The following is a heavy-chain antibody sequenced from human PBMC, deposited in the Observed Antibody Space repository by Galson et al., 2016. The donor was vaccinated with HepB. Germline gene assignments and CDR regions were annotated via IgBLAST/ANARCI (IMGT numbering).Heavy chain of an antibody. V-gene: IGHV1-3*04. D-gene: IGHD4-17*01. Sequence: SVKVSCKASGYTFTTYPIHWVRQAPGQRLEWMGWINTDNGNIKYSEKFQDRVSISRDTSASAGYMELRSLRSEDTAVYYCVAWRGRNGDYSGPFDYRGQGAQVTVAS. J-gene: IGHJ4*02. CDR3: VAWRGRNGDYSGPFDY. CDR1: GYTFTTYP. CDR2: INTDNGNI.